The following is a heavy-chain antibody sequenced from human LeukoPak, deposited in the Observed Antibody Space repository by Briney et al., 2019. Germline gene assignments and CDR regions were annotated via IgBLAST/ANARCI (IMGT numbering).Heavy chain of an antibody. CDR1: GYTFTGYY. CDR2: INPNSGGT. D-gene: IGHD5-18*01. Sequence: ASVKVSCKASGYTFTGYYMHWVRQAPGQGLEWMGWINPNSGGTNYAQKFQGRVTMTRDTSISTAYMELSSLRSEDTAVYYCARVGGYSYGLGLNWYFDLWGRGTLVTVSS. J-gene: IGHJ2*01. V-gene: IGHV1-2*02. CDR3: ARVGGYSYGLGLNWYFDL.